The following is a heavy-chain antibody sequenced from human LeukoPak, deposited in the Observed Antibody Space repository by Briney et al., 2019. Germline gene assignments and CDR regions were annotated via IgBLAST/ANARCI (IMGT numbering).Heavy chain of an antibody. CDR2: MNPNSGNT. CDR1: GYTFTSCD. D-gene: IGHD2-8*01. V-gene: IGHV1-8*01. J-gene: IGHJ5*02. CDR3: ARGRRVYAISWFDP. Sequence: GASVTVSFKASGYTFTSCDINWVRQAPGQGREWMGWMNPNSGNTGYAQKFQDRVTMTRNTSISTAYMELSSLRSEDTAVYYCARGRRVYAISWFDPWGQGTLVTVSS.